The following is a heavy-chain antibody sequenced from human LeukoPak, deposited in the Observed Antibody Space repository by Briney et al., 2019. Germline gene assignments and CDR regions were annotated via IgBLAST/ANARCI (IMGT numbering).Heavy chain of an antibody. J-gene: IGHJ4*02. D-gene: IGHD6-19*01. CDR1: GFTFSTYG. Sequence: PGGSLRLSCTASGFTFSTYGMHGVRQAPGKGLEWVAVISYDGSNKYYADSVKGRFTISRDNSKNTLYLQMNSLRAEDTAVYYCAKDSFIAVAEAGYFDYWGQGTLVTVSS. CDR3: AKDSFIAVAEAGYFDY. V-gene: IGHV3-30*18. CDR2: ISYDGSNK.